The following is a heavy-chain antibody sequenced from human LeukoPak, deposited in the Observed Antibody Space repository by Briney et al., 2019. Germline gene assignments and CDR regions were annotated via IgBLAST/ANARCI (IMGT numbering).Heavy chain of an antibody. D-gene: IGHD3-10*01. CDR1: GYTFTSYA. Sequence: ASVKVSCKASGYTFTSYAMHWVRQAPGQRLEWMGWINAGNGNTKYSQKFQGRVTITRDTSASTAYMELSSLRSEDTAVYYCARGYGSGSPPAHGMDVWGQGTTVTVSS. CDR3: ARGYGSGSPPAHGMDV. CDR2: INAGNGNT. V-gene: IGHV1-3*01. J-gene: IGHJ6*02.